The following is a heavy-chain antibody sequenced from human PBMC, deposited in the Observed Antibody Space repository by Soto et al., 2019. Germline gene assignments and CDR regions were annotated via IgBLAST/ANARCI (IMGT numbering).Heavy chain of an antibody. Sequence: EVQLVESGGGLVQPGGSLRLSCAASGFTFSRYWMHWVRQAPGKGLVCVSRINSDGSTTNYADSVKGRFTISRDNAKNKLVPQMDSLRGGDAAGLYFARDSGLYIWGQGTLVTVSS. J-gene: IGHJ4*02. CDR2: INSDGSTT. CDR1: GFTFSRYW. V-gene: IGHV3-74*01. D-gene: IGHD6-19*01. CDR3: ARDSGLYI.